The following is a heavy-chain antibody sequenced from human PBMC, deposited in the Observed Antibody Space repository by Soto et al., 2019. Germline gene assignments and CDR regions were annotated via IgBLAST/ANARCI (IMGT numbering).Heavy chain of an antibody. CDR3: ARDSSFYGDYDDPDDGFDP. Sequence: SETLSLTCTVSGGSISSYYWSWIRQPPGKGLEWIGYIYYSGSTNYNPSLKSRVTISVDTSKNQFSLKLSSVTAADTAVYYCARDSSFYGDYDDPDDGFDPWGQGTLVTVSS. CDR1: GGSISSYY. D-gene: IGHD4-17*01. J-gene: IGHJ5*02. V-gene: IGHV4-59*01. CDR2: IYYSGST.